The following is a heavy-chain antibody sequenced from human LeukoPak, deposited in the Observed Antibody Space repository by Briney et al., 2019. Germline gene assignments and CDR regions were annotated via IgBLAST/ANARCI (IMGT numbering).Heavy chain of an antibody. D-gene: IGHD5-12*01. CDR3: ARDRGHSGYVLYDY. J-gene: IGHJ4*02. CDR2: IKQDGSEI. Sequence: GGSLRLSCAASGFTLRNYWMGWVREAPGKGLEGVANIKQDGSEIYYVDSVKGRFTISRDTAKDSLYLQMNSLRAEDTAVYYCARDRGHSGYVLYDYWGQGTLVTVS. V-gene: IGHV3-7*01. CDR1: GFTLRNYW.